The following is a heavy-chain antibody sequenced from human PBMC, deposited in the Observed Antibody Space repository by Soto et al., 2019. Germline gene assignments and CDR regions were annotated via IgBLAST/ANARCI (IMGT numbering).Heavy chain of an antibody. CDR2: ISHNSDSV. CDR3: AVGLGVAGGYFDL. CDR1: GFIFSTYS. D-gene: IGHD6-19*01. V-gene: IGHV3-48*01. J-gene: IGHJ2*01. Sequence: EAQLVESGGGLVQPGGSLRLSCAASGFIFSTYSMNWVRQAPGRGLEWLSYISHNSDSVHYADSVEGRFTISRDNVENSLYLEMNSLRVEDTAIYYCAVGLGVAGGYFDLWGRGSLVTVSS.